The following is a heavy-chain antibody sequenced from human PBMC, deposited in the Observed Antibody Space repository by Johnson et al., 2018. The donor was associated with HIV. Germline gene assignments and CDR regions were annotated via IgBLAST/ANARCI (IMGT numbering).Heavy chain of an antibody. CDR3: ARVGVVGVPNAFDV. CDR2: ISTITNTV. D-gene: IGHD2-15*01. Sequence: VQLVESGGGLFKPGGSLRLSCAASGFIFSDYYMTWFRQAPGKGLEWVSYISTITNTVFYAGSVKGRFTISRDNAKNSLYLQINRLRAEDTAVYYCARVGVVGVPNAFDVSGQGTLVTVSS. V-gene: IGHV3-11*04. J-gene: IGHJ3*01. CDR1: GFIFSDYY.